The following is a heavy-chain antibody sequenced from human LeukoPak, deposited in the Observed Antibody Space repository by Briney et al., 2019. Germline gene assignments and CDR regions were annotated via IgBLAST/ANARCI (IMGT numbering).Heavy chain of an antibody. CDR3: ARDGHVLRFLEWKPPYYGMDV. J-gene: IGHJ6*02. V-gene: IGHV3-30-3*01. D-gene: IGHD3-3*01. CDR2: ISYDGSTK. CDR1: GFTFSSYA. Sequence: GGSLRLSCAASGFTFSSYAMHWVRQAPGKGLGWGAVISYDGSTKYYADSVKGRFTISRDNSKNTLYLQMNSLRAEDTAVYYCARDGHVLRFLEWKPPYYGMDVWGQGTTVTVSS.